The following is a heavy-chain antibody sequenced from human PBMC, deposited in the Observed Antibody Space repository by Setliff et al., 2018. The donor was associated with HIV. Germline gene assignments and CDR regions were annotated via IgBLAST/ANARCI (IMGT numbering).Heavy chain of an antibody. Sequence: SETLSLTCTVSGGSISSGGYYWSWIRQHPGKGLEWIGYIYYSGSTYYNPSLKSRVTISVDTSKNQFSLKPSSVTAADTAVYYCARVDSSSPYYYYYYMDVWGKGTTVTVSS. CDR2: IYYSGST. CDR1: GGSISSGGYY. D-gene: IGHD6-6*01. CDR3: ARVDSSSPYYYYYYMDV. J-gene: IGHJ6*03. V-gene: IGHV4-31*03.